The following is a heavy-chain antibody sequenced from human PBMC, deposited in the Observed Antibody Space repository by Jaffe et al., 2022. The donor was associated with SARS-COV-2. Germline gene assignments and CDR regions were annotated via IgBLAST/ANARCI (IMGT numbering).Heavy chain of an antibody. D-gene: IGHD6-19*01. V-gene: IGHV3-21*01. CDR1: GFIFSTYS. CDR2: ISPNSDYI. Sequence: EVQLVESGGGLVKPGGSLRLSCAASGFIFSTYSMNWVRQAPGKGPEWVSSISPNSDYIYYADSVKGRFTISRDNAKNSLFLQMNSLRVEDTAVYYCARDYSGWSRDYWGQGTLVTVSS. CDR3: ARDYSGWSRDY. J-gene: IGHJ4*02.